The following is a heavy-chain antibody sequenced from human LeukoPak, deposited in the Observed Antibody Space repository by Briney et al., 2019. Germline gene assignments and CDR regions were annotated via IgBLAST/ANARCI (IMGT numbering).Heavy chain of an antibody. CDR1: GFTFTTYW. D-gene: IGHD2-8*01. V-gene: IGHV3-74*01. CDR2: INSYGSDT. J-gene: IGHJ4*02. Sequence: PGGSLRLSCAASGFTFTTYWMHWVHQAPGKGLVWVSRINSYGSDTTYADSVKGRFTISRDNAKNTLYLQMNSLRAEEAVDYYSARGTNGIWGFDYWGQGTLVTVSS. CDR3: ARGTNGIWGFDY.